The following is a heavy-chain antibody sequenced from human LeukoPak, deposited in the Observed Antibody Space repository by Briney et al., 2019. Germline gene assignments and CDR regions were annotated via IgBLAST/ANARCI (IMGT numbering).Heavy chain of an antibody. CDR1: GYTFNGFY. Sequence: ASVKVSCKASGYTFNGFYMHWVRQAPGQGLEWMGWIDPSSGGTNYAQKFQGRVTMTRDTSISTAYMELSRLRSDDTAVYYCARHHYYGSGSFDYYMDVWGKGTTVTVSS. J-gene: IGHJ6*03. V-gene: IGHV1-2*02. D-gene: IGHD3-10*01. CDR3: ARHHYYGSGSFDYYMDV. CDR2: IDPSSGGT.